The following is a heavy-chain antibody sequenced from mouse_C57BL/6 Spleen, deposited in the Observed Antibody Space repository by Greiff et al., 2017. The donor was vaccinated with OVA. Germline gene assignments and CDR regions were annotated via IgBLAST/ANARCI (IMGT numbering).Heavy chain of an antibody. D-gene: IGHD4-1*01. V-gene: IGHV5-4*01. Sequence: EVQGVESGGGLVKPGGSLKLSCAASGFTFSSYAMSWVRQTPEKRLEWVATISDGGSYTYYPDNVKGRFTISRDNAKNNLYLQMSHLKSEDTAMYYCAREGLGRVSWFAYWGQGTLVTVSA. CDR2: ISDGGSYT. CDR3: AREGLGRVSWFAY. J-gene: IGHJ3*01. CDR1: GFTFSSYA.